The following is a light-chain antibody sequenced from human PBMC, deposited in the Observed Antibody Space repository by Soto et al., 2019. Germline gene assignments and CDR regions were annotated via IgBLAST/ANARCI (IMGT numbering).Light chain of an antibody. V-gene: IGKV3-20*01. CDR1: QSVSSSY. Sequence: EIVLTQSPGTLSLSPGERATLSCRASQSVSSSYLAWYQQKPGQAPRLLIYGASSRATGIPDRFSGSGSGTDFTLTISRLEPEDVAVYYCQQYGSSPLTFGGGTNVEIK. CDR3: QQYGSSPLT. J-gene: IGKJ4*01. CDR2: GAS.